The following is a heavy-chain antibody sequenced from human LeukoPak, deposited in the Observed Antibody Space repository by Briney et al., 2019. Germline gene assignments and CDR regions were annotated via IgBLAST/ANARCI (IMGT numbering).Heavy chain of an antibody. CDR1: GFTFSSHW. CDR2: INGDGSRT. CDR3: VRGGSPPEALGDAFDI. Sequence: PGGSLRLSCAASGFTFSSHWMHWVRQAPGKGLVRVSRINGDGSRTIYADSVKGRFTISGDNAKNTVFLQMNSLRVEDTAVYYCVRGGSPPEALGDAFDIWGQGTMVTVSS. D-gene: IGHD1-26*01. V-gene: IGHV3-74*01. J-gene: IGHJ3*02.